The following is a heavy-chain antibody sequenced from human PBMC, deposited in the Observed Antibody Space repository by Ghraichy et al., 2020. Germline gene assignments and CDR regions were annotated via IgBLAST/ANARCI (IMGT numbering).Heavy chain of an antibody. V-gene: IGHV4-39*07. CDR3: ARDLSRYDFWSGYYRADYYYYGMDV. Sequence: SQTLSLTCTVSGGSISSTSYYWSWIRQPPGKGLEWIGSVYYTGGTHYNPSLKSRVTISADTSKKQFSLKLSSVTAADTAVYYCARDLSRYDFWSGYYRADYYYYGMDVWGPGTTVTVSS. D-gene: IGHD3-3*01. CDR2: VYYTGGT. CDR1: GGSISSTSYY. J-gene: IGHJ6*02.